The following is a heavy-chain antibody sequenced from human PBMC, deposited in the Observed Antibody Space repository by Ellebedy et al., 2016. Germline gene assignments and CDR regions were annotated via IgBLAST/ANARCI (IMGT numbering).Heavy chain of an antibody. CDR3: ARGGSGYFPAY. D-gene: IGHD3-22*01. J-gene: IGHJ4*02. Sequence: GGSLRLSXAASGFTFSSYSMNWVRQAPGKGLEWVSSISSSSSYIYYADSVKGRFTISRDNAKNSLYLQMNSLRAEDTAVYYCARGGSGYFPAYWGQGTLVTVSS. V-gene: IGHV3-21*01. CDR1: GFTFSSYS. CDR2: ISSSSSYI.